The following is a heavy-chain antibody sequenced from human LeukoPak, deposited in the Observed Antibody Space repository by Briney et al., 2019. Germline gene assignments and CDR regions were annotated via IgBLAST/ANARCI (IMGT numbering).Heavy chain of an antibody. CDR1: GAPINSGSFY. CDR2: LYTSGST. Sequence: SQTLSLTCTVSGAPINSGSFYWVWIRQTAGKGLEWIGRLYTSGSTKNNPSLRSRVSISADTSKNQFSLNLTSVTAADTAVYYCAREGYSQGYYMDVWGKGTTVTVSS. D-gene: IGHD5-24*01. J-gene: IGHJ6*03. CDR3: AREGYSQGYYMDV. V-gene: IGHV4-61*02.